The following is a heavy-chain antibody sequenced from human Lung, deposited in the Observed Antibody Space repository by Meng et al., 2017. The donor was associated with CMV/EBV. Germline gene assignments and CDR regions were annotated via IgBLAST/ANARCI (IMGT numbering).Heavy chain of an antibody. Sequence: YGGSFSGYYWSWIRQPPGKGLEWIGEINHSGSTNYNPSLKSRVTISVDTSKSQFSLKLSSVTAADTAVYYCAAQTAYYDFWSGYYDSWGQGTLVTVSS. CDR2: INHSGST. J-gene: IGHJ4*02. CDR3: AAQTAYYDFWSGYYDS. CDR1: GGSFSGYY. V-gene: IGHV4-34*01. D-gene: IGHD3-3*01.